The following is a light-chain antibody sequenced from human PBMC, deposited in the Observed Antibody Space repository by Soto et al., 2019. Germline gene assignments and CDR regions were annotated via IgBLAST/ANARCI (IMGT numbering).Light chain of an antibody. Sequence: EIVMTQSPASLSVSPGEIATLFCSANQSISTYLAWYQQKPGQAPRLLIYGASTRATGIPVRFSGSGSGTEFTLTISRLEPEDFAVYHCQQYGSSPLITFGQGTRLEIK. J-gene: IGKJ5*01. CDR2: GAS. V-gene: IGKV3-15*01. CDR3: QQYGSSPLIT. CDR1: QSISTY.